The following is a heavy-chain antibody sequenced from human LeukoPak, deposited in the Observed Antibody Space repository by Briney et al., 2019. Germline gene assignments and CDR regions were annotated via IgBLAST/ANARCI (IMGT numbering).Heavy chain of an antibody. J-gene: IGHJ4*02. D-gene: IGHD3-3*01. CDR2: INHSGST. CDR1: GGSFSGYY. CDR3: ARGTLRYYFDY. V-gene: IGHV4-34*01. Sequence: PSETLSLTCAVYGGSFSGYYWSWIRQPSGKGLEWIGEINHSGSTNYNPSLKSRVTISVDTSKNQFSLKLSSVTAADTAVYYCARGTLRYYFDYWGQGTLVTVSS.